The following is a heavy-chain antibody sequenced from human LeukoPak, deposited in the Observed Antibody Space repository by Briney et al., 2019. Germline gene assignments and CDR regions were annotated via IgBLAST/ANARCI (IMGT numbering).Heavy chain of an antibody. CDR1: GGSISSHY. J-gene: IGHJ3*02. D-gene: IGHD2-2*01. CDR3: ARQKCTSTSCLTKNAFDI. CDR2: IYTSGST. Sequence: SETLSLTCTVSGGSISSHYWSWIRQPPGKGLEWIGYIYTSGSTNYNPSLKSRVTISVDTSKNQFSLDLSSVTAADTAVYYCARQKCTSTSCLTKNAFDIWGQGTMVTVSS. V-gene: IGHV4-4*09.